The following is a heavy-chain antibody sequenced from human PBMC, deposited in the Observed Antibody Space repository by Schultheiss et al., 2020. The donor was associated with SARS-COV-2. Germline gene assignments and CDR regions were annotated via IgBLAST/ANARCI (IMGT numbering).Heavy chain of an antibody. Sequence: GESLKISCAASGFTFSTYGMHWVRQAPGKGLVWVSRINSDGSSTSYADSVKGRFTISRDNSKNTLYLQMNSLRAEDTAVYYCARDPVWGADDWGQGTLVTVSS. V-gene: IGHV3-74*01. CDR1: GFTFSTYG. CDR3: ARDPVWGADD. CDR2: INSDGSST. J-gene: IGHJ4*02. D-gene: IGHD1-26*01.